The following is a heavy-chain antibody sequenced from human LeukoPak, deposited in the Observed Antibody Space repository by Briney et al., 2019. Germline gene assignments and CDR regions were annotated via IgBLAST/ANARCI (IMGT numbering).Heavy chain of an antibody. V-gene: IGHV4-61*02. Sequence: SQTLSLTCTVSGGSISSGSYYWSWIRQPAGKGLEWIGRIYTSGSTNYNPSLKSRVTISVDTSKNQFSLKLSSVTAADTAVYYCARDRGPLTAAGTNDAFDIWGQGTMVTVSS. CDR2: IYTSGST. D-gene: IGHD6-13*01. J-gene: IGHJ3*02. CDR3: ARDRGPLTAAGTNDAFDI. CDR1: GGSISSGSYY.